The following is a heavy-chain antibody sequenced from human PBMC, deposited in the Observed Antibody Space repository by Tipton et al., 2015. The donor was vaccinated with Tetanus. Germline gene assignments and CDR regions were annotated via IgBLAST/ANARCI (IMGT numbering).Heavy chain of an antibody. Sequence: SLRLSCAASGFTFSNAWMSWVRQAPGKGLEWVGRIKSKAAGGTTAYAAPVKGRFTISRDDSENTLYLQMNSLKTEDTAVYYCTTDYVGANAFYWGQGTLVTVSS. J-gene: IGHJ4*02. CDR3: TTDYVGANAFY. V-gene: IGHV3-15*01. D-gene: IGHD1-26*01. CDR1: GFTFSNAW. CDR2: IKSKAAGGTT.